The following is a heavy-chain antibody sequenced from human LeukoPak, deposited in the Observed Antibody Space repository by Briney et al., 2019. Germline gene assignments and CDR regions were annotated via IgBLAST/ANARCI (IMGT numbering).Heavy chain of an antibody. CDR1: GFTFSSYA. J-gene: IGHJ4*02. V-gene: IGHV3-23*01. Sequence: PGGSLRLSCAASGFTFSSYAMSGVGQAPGKGLEWVSAISGSGDSTNYADSVKGRFSISRDNSKNTLYLQRNSLRAEDTAVYYCPTYSSSSPYWRQGTLVTVSS. D-gene: IGHD6-6*01. CDR2: ISGSGDST. CDR3: PTYSSSSPY.